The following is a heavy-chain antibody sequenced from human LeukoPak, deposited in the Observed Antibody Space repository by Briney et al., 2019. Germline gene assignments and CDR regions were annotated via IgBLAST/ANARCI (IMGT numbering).Heavy chain of an antibody. CDR1: GYTFNSSY. V-gene: IGHV1-46*02. CDR2: INPSDDST. J-gene: IGHJ4*02. Sequence: GASAKVSCRASGYTFNSSYMHWVRQAPGQGLEWMGIINPSDDSTRYAQKFQGRVTMTKDTSTNTVYMHLSSLSSDDTAVYYCARAYYESSAYRHAVYFDYWGQGTLVTVSS. D-gene: IGHD3-22*01. CDR3: ARAYYESSAYRHAVYFDY.